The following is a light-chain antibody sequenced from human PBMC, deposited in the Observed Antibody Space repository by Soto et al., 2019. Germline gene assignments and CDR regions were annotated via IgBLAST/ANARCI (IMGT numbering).Light chain of an antibody. Sequence: DIPMTQSPSSLSASVGDRVTITCRASQTITGSLNWYQQRPGKAPNLLIYNSNSLQSGVPPRFSGSGSGTDFTLTISSLQPEDFATYYCQQTYSIPITFGQGTRLDIK. CDR2: NSN. J-gene: IGKJ5*01. V-gene: IGKV1-39*01. CDR1: QTITGS. CDR3: QQTYSIPIT.